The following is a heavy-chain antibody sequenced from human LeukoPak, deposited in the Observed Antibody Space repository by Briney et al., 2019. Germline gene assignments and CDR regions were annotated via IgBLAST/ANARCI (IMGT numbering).Heavy chain of an antibody. CDR1: GYSISSSSYY. CDR2: IHYSGST. D-gene: IGHD1-26*01. V-gene: IGHV4-39*01. J-gene: IGHJ4*02. Sequence: PSETLSLTCAVSGYSISSSSYYWGWIRQPPGKGLECIGSIHYSGSTYYNPSLKSRVTLSVDTSKNQFSLKLSSVTAADTAVYYCARRIVGAAPFNYWGQGTLVAVSS. CDR3: ARRIVGAAPFNY.